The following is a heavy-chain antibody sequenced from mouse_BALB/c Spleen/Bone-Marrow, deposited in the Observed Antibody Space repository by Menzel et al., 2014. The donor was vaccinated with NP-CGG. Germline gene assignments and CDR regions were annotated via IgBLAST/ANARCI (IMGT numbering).Heavy chain of an antibody. D-gene: IGHD4-1*01. J-gene: IGHJ2*01. V-gene: IGHV5-17*02. CDR1: GFTSSGFG. Sequence: EVKLMESGGGLVQPGGSRKLSCAASGFTSSGFGMHWVRQAPEKGLEWVAYISSGSSTIFYADTVKGRFTISRDNPKNTLFLQMTSLRSEDTAMYYCTRGGNWEDFDYWGQGTTLTVSS. CDR3: TRGGNWEDFDY. CDR2: ISSGSSTI.